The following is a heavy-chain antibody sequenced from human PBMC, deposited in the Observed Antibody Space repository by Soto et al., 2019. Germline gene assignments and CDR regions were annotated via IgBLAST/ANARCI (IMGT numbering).Heavy chain of an antibody. CDR2: IWYDGSDK. V-gene: IGHV3-33*01. D-gene: IGHD3-16*01. CDR3: AFGNLSYYFDY. Sequence: GGSLRLSCAASGFTFSCFVMHWVRQAPGKGLEWVAIIWYDGSDKYYADSVKGRFTISRDNSKNTLYLQMNSLRAEDTAVYHCAFGNLSYYFDYWGQGTPVTVSS. CDR1: GFTFSCFV. J-gene: IGHJ4*02.